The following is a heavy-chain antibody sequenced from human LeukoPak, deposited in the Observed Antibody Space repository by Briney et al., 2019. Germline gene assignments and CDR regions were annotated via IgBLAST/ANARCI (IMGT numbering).Heavy chain of an antibody. CDR2: ISGSSNFI. Sequence: PGGSLRLSCAASGFTFTSHIMNWVRQAPGKGLEWVSSISGSSNFIYHADSVKGRFTISRDNAKNSLYLQMNSLRAEDTAVYYCAKDQGHFGSGSFYTHWGQGTLVTVSS. V-gene: IGHV3-21*01. CDR3: AKDQGHFGSGSFYTH. D-gene: IGHD3-10*01. CDR1: GFTFTSHI. J-gene: IGHJ4*02.